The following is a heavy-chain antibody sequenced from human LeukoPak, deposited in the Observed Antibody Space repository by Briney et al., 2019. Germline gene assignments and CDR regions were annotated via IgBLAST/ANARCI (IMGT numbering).Heavy chain of an antibody. CDR1: GFTFSGSA. CDR2: IRSKANSYAT. Sequence: GGSLRLSCAASGFTFSGSAMHWVRQASGKGLEWGGRIRSKANSYATAYAASVKGRFTISRDDSKNTAYLQMNSLKTEDTAVYYCTRLGPSGRFDPWGQGTLVTVSS. D-gene: IGHD3-16*01. J-gene: IGHJ5*02. V-gene: IGHV3-73*01. CDR3: TRLGPSGRFDP.